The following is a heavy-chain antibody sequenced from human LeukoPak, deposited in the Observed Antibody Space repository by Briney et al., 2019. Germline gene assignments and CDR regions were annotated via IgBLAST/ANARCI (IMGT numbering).Heavy chain of an antibody. CDR1: GFTFSSYS. Sequence: GGSLRLSCAASGFTFSSYSMNWVRQAPGKGLEWVSSISSSSSYIYYADSVKGRFTISRDNAKNSLYLQMNSLRAEDTAVYYCASDLYGDYVNYWGQGTLVTVSS. CDR2: ISSSSSYI. CDR3: ASDLYGDYVNY. D-gene: IGHD4-17*01. J-gene: IGHJ4*02. V-gene: IGHV3-21*01.